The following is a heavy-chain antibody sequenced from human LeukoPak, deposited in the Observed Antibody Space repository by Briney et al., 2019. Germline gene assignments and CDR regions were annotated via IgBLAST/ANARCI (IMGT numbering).Heavy chain of an antibody. V-gene: IGHV4-59*01. CDR2: IYYSGST. CDR1: GGSISSYY. CDR3: ARDRTVTDAHYYYYYGMDV. D-gene: IGHD4-17*01. J-gene: IGHJ6*02. Sequence: NPSETLSLTCTVSGGSISSYYWSWIRQPPGKGLEWIGYIYYSGSTNYNPSLKSRVTISVDTSKNQFSLKLSSVTAADTAVYYCARDRTVTDAHYYYYYGMDVWGQGTTVTVSS.